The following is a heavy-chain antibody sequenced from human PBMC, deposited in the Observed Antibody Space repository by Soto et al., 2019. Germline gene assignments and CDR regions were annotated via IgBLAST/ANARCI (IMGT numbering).Heavy chain of an antibody. J-gene: IGHJ5*02. V-gene: IGHV4-59*01. Sequence: PSETLSLTCTVSGGSISGYYWSWIRQPPGKGLEWIGYIYYSGSTNYNPSLKSRVTISVDTSKNQFSLKLSSVTAADTAVYYCARIGTLLGIVTNNWFDPWGQGTLVTVS. D-gene: IGHD1-26*01. CDR3: ARIGTLLGIVTNNWFDP. CDR2: IYYSGST. CDR1: GGSISGYY.